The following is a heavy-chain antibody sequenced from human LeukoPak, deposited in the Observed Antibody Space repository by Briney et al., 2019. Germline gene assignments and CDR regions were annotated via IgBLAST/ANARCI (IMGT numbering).Heavy chain of an antibody. J-gene: IGHJ4*02. CDR2: IRYDGSNK. Sequence: QPGGSLRLSRAASGFTFSSYGMHWVRQAPGKGLEWVAFIRYDGSNKYYAESVKGRLTISRDNSKNTLYLQMNSLRAEDTAVYYCAKDLREGYYDSSGTFDYWGQGTLVTVSS. V-gene: IGHV3-30*02. CDR3: AKDLREGYYDSSGTFDY. D-gene: IGHD3-22*01. CDR1: GFTFSSYG.